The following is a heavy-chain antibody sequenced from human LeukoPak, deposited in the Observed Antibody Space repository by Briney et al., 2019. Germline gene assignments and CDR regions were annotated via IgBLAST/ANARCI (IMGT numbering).Heavy chain of an antibody. D-gene: IGHD6-19*01. CDR1: GFTFSSYG. Sequence: PGRSLRLSCAASGFTFSSYGMHWVRQAPGKGLEWVAVISYDGSNKYYADSVKSRFTISRDNSKNTLYLQMNSLRAEDTAVYYCAKDPSLAGGSYWGQGTLVTVSS. CDR3: AKDPSLAGGSY. V-gene: IGHV3-30*18. CDR2: ISYDGSNK. J-gene: IGHJ4*02.